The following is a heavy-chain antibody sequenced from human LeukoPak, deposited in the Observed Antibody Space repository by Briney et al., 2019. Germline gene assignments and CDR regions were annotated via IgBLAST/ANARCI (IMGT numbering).Heavy chain of an antibody. CDR1: GFSFSSYG. Sequence: PGGSLRLSCAASGFSFSSYGMSWVRQAPGKGLEWVSAIGGSGGSTYYADSVKGRFTISRDNSKNTLYLQMNSLRAEDTAVYYCAKRHCSGGSCYSVMYYYMDVWGKGTTVTVSS. D-gene: IGHD2-15*01. CDR3: AKRHCSGGSCYSVMYYYMDV. V-gene: IGHV3-23*01. CDR2: IGGSGGST. J-gene: IGHJ6*03.